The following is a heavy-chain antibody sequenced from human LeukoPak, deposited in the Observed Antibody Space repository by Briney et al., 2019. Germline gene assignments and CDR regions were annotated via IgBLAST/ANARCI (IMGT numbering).Heavy chain of an antibody. Sequence: GGSLRLSCAASGFSFSTYWMSWVRQAPGKGLEWVANIKQDGTEKYYVDSVKGRFTISRDNAKNSLYLQMNHLRAEDTAVYFCARDMGYCSSTSCVRRGYMDVWGKGTTVTVSS. D-gene: IGHD2-2*01. CDR2: IKQDGTEK. CDR3: ARDMGYCSSTSCVRRGYMDV. CDR1: GFSFSTYW. V-gene: IGHV3-7*01. J-gene: IGHJ6*03.